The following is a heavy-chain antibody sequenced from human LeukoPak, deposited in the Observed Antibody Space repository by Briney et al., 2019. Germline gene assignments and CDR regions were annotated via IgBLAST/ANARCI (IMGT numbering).Heavy chain of an antibody. CDR2: IYHSGST. V-gene: IGHV4-38-2*01. CDR3: ARHGIECSSTNCYWATVRY. D-gene: IGHD2-2*01. CDR1: GYSISSGYY. Sequence: PSETLSLTCAVSGYSISSGYYWGWIRQPPGKGLGWIGSIYHSGSTYYNPSLKSRVTISVDTSKNQFSLKLSSVTAVDTAVYYCARHGIECSSTNCYWATVRYWGQGTLVTVSS. J-gene: IGHJ4*02.